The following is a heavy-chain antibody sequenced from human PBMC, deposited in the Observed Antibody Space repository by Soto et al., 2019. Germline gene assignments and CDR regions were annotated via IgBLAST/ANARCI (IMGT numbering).Heavy chain of an antibody. CDR2: ISYDGSNK. CDR1: GFTFSSYA. V-gene: IGHV3-30-3*01. CDR3: ARDYTSSTSFQFDP. D-gene: IGHD6-13*01. J-gene: IGHJ5*02. Sequence: GGSLRLSCAASGFTFSSYAMHWVRQAPGKGLEWVAVISYDGSNKYYADSVKGRFTISRDNSKNTLYLQMNSLRAEDTAVYYCARDYTSSTSFQFDPWGQGTLVTVSS.